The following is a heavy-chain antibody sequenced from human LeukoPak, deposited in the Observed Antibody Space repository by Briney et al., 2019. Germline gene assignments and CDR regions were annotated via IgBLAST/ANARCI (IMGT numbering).Heavy chain of an antibody. CDR3: AGGMAGRRLRSSNKAVSFYYYYYMDV. Sequence: PSETLSLTCTVSGGSISSYYWSWIRQPPGKGLEWIGYIYYSGSTNYNPSLKSRVTISVDTSKNQFSLKLSSVTAADTAVYYCAGGMAGRRLRSSNKAVSFYYYYYMDVWGKGTTVTVSS. CDR1: GGSISSYY. D-gene: IGHD4-17*01. CDR2: IYYSGST. V-gene: IGHV4-59*01. J-gene: IGHJ6*03.